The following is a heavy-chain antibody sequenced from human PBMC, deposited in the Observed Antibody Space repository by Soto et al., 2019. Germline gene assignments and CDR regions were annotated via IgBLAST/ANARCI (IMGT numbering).Heavy chain of an antibody. CDR3: TKKGQYHDSSACGRDCYMDV. Sequence: QITLKESGPTLVNPTQTLTLTCTFSGFSFTTYGVGVGWIRQAPGKAPEWLALIYWDDQKTFRASLESRLTITKAASKDQVVLTITNMDPVDTATYYCTKKGQYHDSSACGRDCYMDVWGKGTTVTVSS. J-gene: IGHJ6*04. CDR1: GFSFTTYGVG. CDR2: IYWDDQK. V-gene: IGHV2-5*02. D-gene: IGHD2-2*01.